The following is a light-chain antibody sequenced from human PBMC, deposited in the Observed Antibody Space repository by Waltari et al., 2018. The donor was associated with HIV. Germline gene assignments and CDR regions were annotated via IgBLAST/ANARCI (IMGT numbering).Light chain of an antibody. J-gene: IGLJ2*01. CDR1: GSDVGSSDF. V-gene: IGLV2-23*02. Sequence: QSALTQPASVSGSPGQSITISCTGSGSDVGSSDFVSWYRLRPDEVPKFMMYEVNKRPSVVSDRFSGSKSGNTASLTISGLQAEDEGDYYCCSYAGSYTHIVLFGGGTKLTVL. CDR3: CSYAGSYTHIVL. CDR2: EVN.